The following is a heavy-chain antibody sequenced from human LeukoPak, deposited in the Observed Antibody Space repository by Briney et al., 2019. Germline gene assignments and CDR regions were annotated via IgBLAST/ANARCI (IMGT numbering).Heavy chain of an antibody. D-gene: IGHD3-16*02. CDR1: GFTFSNYW. CDR2: IKQDGSEK. J-gene: IGHJ4*02. V-gene: IGHV3-7*05. CDR3: ARDSSPGYYDYVWGTYPRY. Sequence: TGGSLRLSCAASGFTFSNYWMSWVRQAPGKGLEWVANIKQDGSEKNYVDSVKGRFTISRDNAKNSLYLQMNSLRAEDTTVYYCARDSSPGYYDYVWGTYPRYWGQGTLVTVSS.